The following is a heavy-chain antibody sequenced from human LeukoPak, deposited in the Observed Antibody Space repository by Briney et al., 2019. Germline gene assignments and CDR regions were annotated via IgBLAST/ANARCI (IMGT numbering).Heavy chain of an antibody. V-gene: IGHV3-11*01. D-gene: IGHD2-8*01. CDR1: GCTFSDYY. J-gene: IGHJ5*02. Sequence: GGSLRLSCAASGCTFSDYYMSWIRQAPGKGLEWVSYISSSGSTIYYADSVKGLFTISRDNAKNSLYLQMNSLRAEDTAVYYCARCGPVVCYKSGWFDPWGQGTLVTVSS. CDR2: ISSSGSTI. CDR3: ARCGPVVCYKSGWFDP.